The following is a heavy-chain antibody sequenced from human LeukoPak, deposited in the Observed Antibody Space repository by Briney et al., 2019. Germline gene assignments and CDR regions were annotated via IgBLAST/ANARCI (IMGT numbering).Heavy chain of an antibody. Sequence: EASVKISCKASGYTFTSYGISWVRQAPGQGLEWMGWISAYNGNTNYAQKLQGRVTMTTDTSTSTAYMELRSLRSDDRAVYYCARDGPGEYQLPSLYWGQGTLVTVSS. CDR1: GYTFTSYG. V-gene: IGHV1-18*01. D-gene: IGHD2-2*01. J-gene: IGHJ4*02. CDR3: ARDGPGEYQLPSLY. CDR2: ISAYNGNT.